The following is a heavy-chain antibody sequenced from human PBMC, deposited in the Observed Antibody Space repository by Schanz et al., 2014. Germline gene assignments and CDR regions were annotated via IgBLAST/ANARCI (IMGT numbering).Heavy chain of an antibody. Sequence: QVQLVESGGGVVQPGRSLRLSCAASGFTFSSYGMHWVRQAPGKGLEWVAVIWYDGNNKFYADSVKGRFIISRDNSKYTLYLQMNSLRAEDTAVYYCVKLPGATGTTSHFDYWGQGTLVTVSS. V-gene: IGHV3-33*06. D-gene: IGHD1-1*01. CDR1: GFTFSSYG. CDR3: VKLPGATGTTSHFDY. J-gene: IGHJ4*02. CDR2: IWYDGNNK.